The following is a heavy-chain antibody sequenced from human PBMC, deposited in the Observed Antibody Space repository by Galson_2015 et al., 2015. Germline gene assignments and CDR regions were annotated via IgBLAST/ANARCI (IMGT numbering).Heavy chain of an antibody. CDR1: EFTFGDHY. V-gene: IGHV3-11*05. Sequence: SLRLSCAASEFTFGDHYMSWIRQAPGKGLEWVACISTSGSYKNYAESVQGRFTLSGDNAQNSVYLQLDTLRPEDTAVYYCARDPPYDFAAYWYFDLWGRGTLVTVSP. D-gene: IGHD3-22*01. J-gene: IGHJ2*01. CDR2: ISTSGSYK. CDR3: ARDPPYDFAAYWYFDL.